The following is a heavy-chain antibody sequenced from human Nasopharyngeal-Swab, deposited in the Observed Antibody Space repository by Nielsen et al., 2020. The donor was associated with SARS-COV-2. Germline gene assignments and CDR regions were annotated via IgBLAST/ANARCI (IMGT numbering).Heavy chain of an antibody. CDR2: ISGSGGST. Sequence: GRSLRLSCAASGFTFSSYAMSWVRQAPGKGLEWVSAISGSGGSTYYADSVKGRFTISRDNSKNTLYLQMNSLRAEDTAVYYCARVGDTNRNYFDYWGQGTLVTVSS. CDR3: ARVGDTNRNYFDY. CDR1: GFTFSSYA. J-gene: IGHJ4*02. V-gene: IGHV3-23*01. D-gene: IGHD1-26*01.